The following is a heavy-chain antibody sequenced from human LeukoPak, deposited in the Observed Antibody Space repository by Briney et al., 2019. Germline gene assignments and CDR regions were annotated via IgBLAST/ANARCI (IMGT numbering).Heavy chain of an antibody. J-gene: IGHJ4*02. CDR3: ARDLYYYDSSGPFDY. V-gene: IGHV1-69*01. CDR2: IIPIFGTV. D-gene: IGHD3-22*01. CDR1: GGTFSSYA. Sequence: SVKVSCKASGGTFSSYAISWVRQAPGQGLEWMGGIIPIFGTVNYAQKFQGRVTITADESTSTAYMELSSLRSEDTAVYYCARDLYYYDSSGPFDYWGQGTLVTVSS.